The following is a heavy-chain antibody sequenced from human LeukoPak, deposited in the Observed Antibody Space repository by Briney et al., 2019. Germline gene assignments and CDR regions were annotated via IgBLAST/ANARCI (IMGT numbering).Heavy chain of an antibody. Sequence: SETLSLTCTVSGGSISSYYWSWIRQPPGKGLEWIGEIYHSGSTNHNPSLKSRVTISVDKSKNQFSLKLSSVTAADTAVYYCARELEMATIVNWGQGTLVTVSS. CDR1: GGSISSYY. CDR2: IYHSGST. V-gene: IGHV4-59*12. D-gene: IGHD5-24*01. CDR3: ARELEMATIVN. J-gene: IGHJ4*02.